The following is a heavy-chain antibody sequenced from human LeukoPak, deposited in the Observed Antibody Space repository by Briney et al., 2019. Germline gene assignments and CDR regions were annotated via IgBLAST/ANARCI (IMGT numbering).Heavy chain of an antibody. CDR3: AKDSASYYYDSSGPDY. CDR2: IWYDGSNK. V-gene: IGHV3-33*06. D-gene: IGHD3-22*01. J-gene: IGHJ4*02. CDR1: GFTFSSYG. Sequence: PGRSLRLSCAASGFTFSSYGMHWVRQAPGKGLEWVAVIWYDGSNKYYADSVKGRFTISRDNSKNTLYLQMNSLRAEDTAVYYCAKDSASYYYDSSGPDYWGQGTLVTASS.